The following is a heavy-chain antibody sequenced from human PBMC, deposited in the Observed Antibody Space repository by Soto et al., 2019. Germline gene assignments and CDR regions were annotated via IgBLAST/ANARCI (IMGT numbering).Heavy chain of an antibody. CDR2: INAGNGNT. V-gene: IGHV1-3*01. D-gene: IGHD3-16*01. J-gene: IGHJ5*02. CDR1: GYTFSSSA. Sequence: ASVKVACKASGYTFSSSAMHWVRQAPGQRLEWMGWINAGNGNTKYSQKFQGRVTITRDTSASTAYMELSSLRSEDTAVYYCARGYGGPIGWFDPWGQGTLVPV. CDR3: ARGYGGPIGWFDP.